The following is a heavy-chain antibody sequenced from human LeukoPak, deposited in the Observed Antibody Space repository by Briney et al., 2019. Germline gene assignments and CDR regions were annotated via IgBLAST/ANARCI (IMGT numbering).Heavy chain of an antibody. D-gene: IGHD6-6*01. CDR3: ARGTPTGSSRY. CDR2: INPNSGGT. J-gene: IGHJ4*02. V-gene: IGHV1-2*02. CDR1: GYTFSTYD. Sequence: ASVKVSCKASGYTFSTYDIHWVRQAPGQGLEWMGWINPNSGGTNYAQKFQGRVTMTRDTSISTAYMELSRLRSDDTAVYYCARGTPTGSSRYWGQGTLVTVSS.